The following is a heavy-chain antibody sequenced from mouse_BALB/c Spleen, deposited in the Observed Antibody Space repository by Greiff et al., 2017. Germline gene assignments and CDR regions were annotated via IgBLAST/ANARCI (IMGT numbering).Heavy chain of an antibody. J-gene: IGHJ4*01. CDR3: ARGGYYGSSYYAMDY. D-gene: IGHD1-1*01. Sequence: VKLQQSGPGLVQPSQSLSITCTVSGFSLTSYGVHWVRQSPGKGLEWLGVIWSGGSTDNNAAFISRLSISKDNSKSQVFFKMNSLQANDTAIYYCARGGYYGSSYYAMDYWGQGTSVTVSS. V-gene: IGHV2-2*02. CDR1: GFSLTSYG. CDR2: IWSGGST.